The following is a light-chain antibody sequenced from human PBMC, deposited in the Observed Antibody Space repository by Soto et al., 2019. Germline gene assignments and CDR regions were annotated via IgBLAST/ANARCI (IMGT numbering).Light chain of an antibody. J-gene: IGLJ2*01. CDR2: EDI. CDR1: SSDIGRYNL. CDR3: CSYAGGASVV. Sequence: QSALTQPASVSGSPGQSITISCTGTSSDIGRYNLVSWYQQHPGKAPKLIIYEDIERPSGVSDRFSCSKSGNTASLTISGLQTEDEADYYCCSYAGGASVVFGGGTKVTVL. V-gene: IGLV2-23*01.